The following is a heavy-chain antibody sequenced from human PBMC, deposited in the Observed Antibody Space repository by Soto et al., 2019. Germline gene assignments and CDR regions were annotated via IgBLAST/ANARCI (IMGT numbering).Heavy chain of an antibody. CDR3: ATIPKPSYYDTRPPYFFDY. CDR1: GGTFSTYA. D-gene: IGHD3-22*01. CDR2: IIPIFGTT. Sequence: QVQLVQSGAEVKKPGSSVKASCKASGGTFSTYAFSWVQQAPGQGLEWMGGIIPIFGTTNYAQKFQGRVTITADESTSTAYMELSSLRSEDTAVYYCATIPKPSYYDTRPPYFFDYWGQGTLVTVSS. J-gene: IGHJ4*02. V-gene: IGHV1-69*01.